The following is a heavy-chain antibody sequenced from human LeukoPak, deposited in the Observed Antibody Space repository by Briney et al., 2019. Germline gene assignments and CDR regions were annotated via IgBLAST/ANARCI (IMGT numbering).Heavy chain of an antibody. J-gene: IGHJ6*02. D-gene: IGHD6-19*01. CDR3: ARGSSSGWAIYGLNV. CDR1: GFTFSSYA. V-gene: IGHV3-30*04. Sequence: GGCLRLSCAASGFTFSSYAMHWVRQAPGKGLECVAVISYDGSNKYYADSVKGRFTISRDNSKNTLYLQMNSRRGEDTAVYYCARGSSSGWAIYGLNVWGQGTTVTVS. CDR2: ISYDGSNK.